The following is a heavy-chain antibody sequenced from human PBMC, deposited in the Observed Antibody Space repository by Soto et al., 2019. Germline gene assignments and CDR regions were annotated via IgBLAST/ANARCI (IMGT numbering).Heavy chain of an antibody. CDR1: GFTFSSYA. D-gene: IGHD2-15*01. CDR2: ISGSGDYT. J-gene: IGHJ5*02. CDR3: AKDSRSQPPGWFGP. Sequence: EVQLLESGGGLVQPGASLRLSCAASGFTFSSYAMTWVRQAPGKGLEWVSSISGSGDYTYFADSVKGRFTISRDNSKDPLILQMSCLRREGAARSWGAKDSRSQPPGWFGPWGRGTLVTVSS. V-gene: IGHV3-23*01.